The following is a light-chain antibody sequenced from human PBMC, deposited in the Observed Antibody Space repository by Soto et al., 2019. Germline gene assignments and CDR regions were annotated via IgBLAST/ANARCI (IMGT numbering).Light chain of an antibody. CDR2: SDH. Sequence: QSVLTQPPSASVTPGQRVTISCSGSSSNIGSNAVTWYQHFPGTAPKVLIYSDHQRPSGVPDRFSGSKSGTSATLGITGLQTGDEADYYCGTWDSSLSAGYVFGTGTKVTVL. CDR1: SSNIGSNA. V-gene: IGLV1-44*01. CDR3: GTWDSSLSAGYV. J-gene: IGLJ1*01.